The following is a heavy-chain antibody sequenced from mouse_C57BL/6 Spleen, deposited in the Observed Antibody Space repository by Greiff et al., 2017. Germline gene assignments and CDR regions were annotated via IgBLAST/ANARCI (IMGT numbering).Heavy chain of an antibody. CDR2: IYPRSGNT. J-gene: IGHJ2*01. CDR3: ARDTTVVYFDD. Sequence: VQLQQPGAELARPGASVKLSCKASGYTFTSYGISWVKQRPGQGLEWIGKIYPRSGNTYYNEKFKGKATLTADKSSSTAYMELRSLTSEDSAVYFCARDTTVVYFDDWGQGTTLTVSS. CDR1: GYTFTSYG. D-gene: IGHD1-1*01. V-gene: IGHV1-81*01.